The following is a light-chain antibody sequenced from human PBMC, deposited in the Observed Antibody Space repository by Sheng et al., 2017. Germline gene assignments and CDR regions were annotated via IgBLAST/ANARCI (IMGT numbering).Light chain of an antibody. V-gene: IGKV1-5*03. Sequence: DIQMTQSPSTLSASVGDRVTITCRASQSISSWLAWYQQKPGKAPKLLIYKASSLESGVPSRFSGSGSGTEFTLTISSLQPDDFATYYCQQYSTYLRTFGQGTEGGDQT. CDR2: KAS. CDR3: QQYSTYLRT. J-gene: IGKJ1*01. CDR1: QSISSW.